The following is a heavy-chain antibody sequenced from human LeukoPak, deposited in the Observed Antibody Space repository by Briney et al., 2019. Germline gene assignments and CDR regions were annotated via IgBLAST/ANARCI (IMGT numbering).Heavy chain of an antibody. V-gene: IGHV1-2*02. D-gene: IGHD5-18*01. J-gene: IGHJ5*02. CDR2: INPNSGGT. Sequence: GASVKVSCKASGYTFTGYYMHWVRQAPGQGLEWMGWINPNSGGTNYAQKFQGRVTMTRDTSISTAYMELSRLRSDDTAVYYCARGLVGYDTNWFDPWGQGTLVPVSS. CDR3: ARGLVGYDTNWFDP. CDR1: GYTFTGYY.